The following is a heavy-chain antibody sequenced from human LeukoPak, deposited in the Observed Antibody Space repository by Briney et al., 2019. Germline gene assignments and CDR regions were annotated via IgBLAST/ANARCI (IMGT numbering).Heavy chain of an antibody. CDR1: GYSISSGYY. CDR2: IYHSGST. Sequence: SETLSLTCTVSGYSISSGYYWGWIRQPPGQGLEWIGSIYHSGSTYYNPSLKSRVTISVDTSKNQFSLKLSSVTAADTAVYYCARDGSSSSVNFDYWGQGTLVTVSS. D-gene: IGHD6-6*01. V-gene: IGHV4-38-2*02. CDR3: ARDGSSSSVNFDY. J-gene: IGHJ4*02.